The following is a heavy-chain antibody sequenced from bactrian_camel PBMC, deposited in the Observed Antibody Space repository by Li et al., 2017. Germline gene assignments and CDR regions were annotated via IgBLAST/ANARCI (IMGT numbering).Heavy chain of an antibody. Sequence: HVQLVVSGGGLVQAGGSLRLSCVASRAPAEREGIAAIRRDGGETWYAASVKGRFTISRDNAKSTVYLQMNSLKAEDTAVYYCAVVRYGVTWYPLCRARSADFGYRGQGTQVTVS. J-gene: IGHJ6*01. D-gene: IGHD6*01. CDR2: IRRDGGET. V-gene: IGHV3S63*01. CDR1: R. CDR3: AVVRYGVTWYPLCRARSADFGY.